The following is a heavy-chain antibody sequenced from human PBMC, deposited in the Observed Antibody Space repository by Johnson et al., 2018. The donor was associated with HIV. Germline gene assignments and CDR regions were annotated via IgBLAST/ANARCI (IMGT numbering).Heavy chain of an antibody. Sequence: VQLVESGGGLVQPGGSLRLSCAASGFTFSSYWMRWVRQAPGKGLEWVANIKQDGSEKYYVDSVKGRFTISRDNAKNSLYLQMNSLRAEDTAVYYCARDFATMIVVVPYAFDIWGQGTMVTFSS. J-gene: IGHJ3*02. CDR2: IKQDGSEK. CDR1: GFTFSSYW. D-gene: IGHD3-22*01. CDR3: ARDFATMIVVVPYAFDI. V-gene: IGHV3-7*05.